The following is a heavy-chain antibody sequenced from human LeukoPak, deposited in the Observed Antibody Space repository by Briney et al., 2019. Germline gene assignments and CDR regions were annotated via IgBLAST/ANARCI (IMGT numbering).Heavy chain of an antibody. CDR1: GYSFTNNG. Sequence: ASVNVSFKSSGYSFTNNGITWVRHAPAQGLEWKWLVSAKTGDTNYAQKFQGRVTMTTDKSTSTVYMELRSLRSDDTAVFYCARILASIIDYWGQGTLVTVSS. V-gene: IGHV1-18*01. J-gene: IGHJ4*02. D-gene: IGHD5/OR15-5a*01. CDR3: ARILASIIDY. CDR2: VSAKTGDT.